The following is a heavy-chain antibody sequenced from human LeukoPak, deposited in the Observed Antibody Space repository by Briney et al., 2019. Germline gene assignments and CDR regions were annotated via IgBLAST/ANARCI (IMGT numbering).Heavy chain of an antibody. V-gene: IGHV1-2*02. CDR2: INPNSGGT. CDR3: ARDLYLGTYNLDS. Sequence: ASVKVSCKASGYTFTGYYMHWVRQAPGQGLEWMGWINPNSGGTNYAQKFQGRVTMTRDTSISTAYMELSRLRSDDTAVYYCARDLYLGTYNLDSWGQGTLVTVSS. J-gene: IGHJ4*02. D-gene: IGHD1-1*01. CDR1: GYTFTGYY.